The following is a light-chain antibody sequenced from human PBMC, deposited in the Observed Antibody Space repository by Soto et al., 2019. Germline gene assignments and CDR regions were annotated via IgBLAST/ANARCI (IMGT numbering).Light chain of an antibody. J-gene: IGLJ3*02. CDR1: SSDVGGYNY. CDR3: SFYTSRSTPV. Sequence: QSVLTQPASVSGSPGQSITISCTGTSSDVGGYNYVSWYQHHPGKAPKLMIYEVSNRPSGVSNRFAGSKSGNTASLTISGLQDEDEDDYYCSFYTSRSTPVFGGGTKLTVL. CDR2: EVS. V-gene: IGLV2-14*01.